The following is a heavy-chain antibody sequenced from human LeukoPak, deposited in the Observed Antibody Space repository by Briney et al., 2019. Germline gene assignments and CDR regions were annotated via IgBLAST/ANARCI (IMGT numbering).Heavy chain of an antibody. CDR1: GGSISSSSYY. Sequence: SETLSLTCTVSGGSISSSSYYWGWIRQPPGKGLEWIGSIYYSGSTYYNPSLKSRVTISVDTSKNQFSLKLSSVTAADTAVYYCARYAIFGVVPSYSHDALSSFDYWGQGTLVTVSS. CDR3: ARYAIFGVVPSYSHDALSSFDY. CDR2: IYYSGST. D-gene: IGHD3-3*01. V-gene: IGHV4-39*07. J-gene: IGHJ4*02.